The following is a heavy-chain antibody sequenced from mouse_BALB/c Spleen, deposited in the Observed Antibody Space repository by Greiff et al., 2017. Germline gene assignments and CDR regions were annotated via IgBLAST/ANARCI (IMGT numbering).Heavy chain of an antibody. CDR2: ISSGGSYT. CDR3: GRVYYGNWSDAMDY. CDR1: GFTFSSYA. V-gene: IGHV5-9-4*01. Sequence: EVQLVESGGGLVKPGGSLKLSCAASGFTFSSYAMSWVRQSPEKRLEWVAEISSGGSYTYYPDTVTGRVTISRDNAKNTLYLEMSSLRAEDTAMYYCGRVYYGNWSDAMDYGGQGTSVTGSA. D-gene: IGHD2-1*01. J-gene: IGHJ4*01.